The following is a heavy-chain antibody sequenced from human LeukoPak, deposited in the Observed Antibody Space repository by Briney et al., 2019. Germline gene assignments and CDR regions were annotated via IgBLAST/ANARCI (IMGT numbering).Heavy chain of an antibody. CDR2: ISSGGNTI. J-gene: IGHJ4*02. V-gene: IGHV3-48*03. D-gene: IGHD5-18*01. CDR1: GFTFSSYE. Sequence: GGSLRLSCAASGFTFSSYEMNWVRQAPGKGREWVSYISSGGNTIYYAESVRGLCTISRENAKNSMYLQMNSLRAEDTAVYYCAREGTAMVSFDYWGQGTLVTVSS. CDR3: AREGTAMVSFDY.